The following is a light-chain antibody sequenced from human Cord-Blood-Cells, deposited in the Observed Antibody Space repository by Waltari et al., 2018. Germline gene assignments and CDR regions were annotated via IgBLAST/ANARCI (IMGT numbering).Light chain of an antibody. CDR2: AAS. CDR1: QSISSY. CDR3: QQSYSTPYT. Sequence: DIQMTQSPSSLSASVGDRVTITCRASQSISSYLNWYQQKPGKAPKLLIYAASSLQSGVPSRFSGSGSGTDFNLTSSRLQPEDFATYDCQQSYSTPYTFGQGTKLEIK. J-gene: IGKJ2*01. V-gene: IGKV1-39*01.